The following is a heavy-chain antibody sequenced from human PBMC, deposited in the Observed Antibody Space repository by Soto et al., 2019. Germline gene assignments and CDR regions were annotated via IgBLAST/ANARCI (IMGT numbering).Heavy chain of an antibody. CDR3: AKSHTTSGWYVTTDY. V-gene: IGHV3-9*01. Sequence: PGGSLRLSCAASGFTFGDYAMQWVRQAPGKGLEWVSAISWNSGSIDYADSVKGRFTISRDNAKGSLYLQMNSLRAEDTALYYCAKSHTTSGWYVTTDYWGQGTRVTVSS. CDR2: ISWNSGSI. CDR1: GFTFGDYA. D-gene: IGHD6-19*01. J-gene: IGHJ4*02.